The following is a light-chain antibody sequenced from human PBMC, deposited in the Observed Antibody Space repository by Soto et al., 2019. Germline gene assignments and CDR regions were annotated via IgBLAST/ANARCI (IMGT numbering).Light chain of an antibody. J-gene: IGKJ4*01. CDR1: QSVTSS. Sequence: EIVLTQSPATLSLSPGDRATLSCRASQSVTSSLAWFQQKPGQAPRLLIYDVSRRATAIPARFSGSGSGTDFNLTISSLEPEDFAVYYRQQRTSWPTFGGGTKVEIK. CDR3: QQRTSWPT. V-gene: IGKV3-11*01. CDR2: DVS.